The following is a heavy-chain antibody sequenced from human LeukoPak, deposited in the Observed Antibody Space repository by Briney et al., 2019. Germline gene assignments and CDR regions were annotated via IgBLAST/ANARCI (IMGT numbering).Heavy chain of an antibody. Sequence: ASVKVSCKASGYTFTSYDINWVRQATGQGLEWMGWMNPNSGNTDYARKFQGRVTMTRNTSISTAYMELSSLRSEDTAVYYCARGYCSSITCYDDYWGQGTLVTVSS. CDR3: ARGYCSSITCYDDY. J-gene: IGHJ4*02. D-gene: IGHD2-2*01. V-gene: IGHV1-8*01. CDR2: MNPNSGNT. CDR1: GYTFTSYD.